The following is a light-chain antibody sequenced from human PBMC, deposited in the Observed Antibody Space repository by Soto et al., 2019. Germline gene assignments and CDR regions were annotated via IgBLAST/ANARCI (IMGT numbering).Light chain of an antibody. Sequence: QSALTQPASVSGSPGQLITISCTGTSSDVGGYNYVSWYQQHPGKAPKLMIYEVSNRPSGVSNRFSGSKSGNTASLTISGLQAEDEADYYCSSYTTSSPHWVFGGGTKLTVL. CDR2: EVS. V-gene: IGLV2-14*01. CDR3: SSYTTSSPHWV. J-gene: IGLJ3*02. CDR1: SSDVGGYNY.